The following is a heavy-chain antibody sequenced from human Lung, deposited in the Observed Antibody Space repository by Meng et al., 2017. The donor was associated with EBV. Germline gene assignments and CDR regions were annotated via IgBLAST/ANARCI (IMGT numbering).Heavy chain of an antibody. CDR2: ISSGSTSI. J-gene: IGHJ5*02. Sequence: QLGESGGGRVKPGGSLRLSCAASGFTLSDSNMNWVRQAPGKGLEWVSSISSGSTSIYYADSVKGRFTISRDNAKNSLYLQMNSLRAEDTALYYCATDKGEGFDPWGQGTLVTVSS. CDR1: GFTLSDSN. CDR3: ATDKGEGFDP. D-gene: IGHD2-21*01. V-gene: IGHV3-21*01.